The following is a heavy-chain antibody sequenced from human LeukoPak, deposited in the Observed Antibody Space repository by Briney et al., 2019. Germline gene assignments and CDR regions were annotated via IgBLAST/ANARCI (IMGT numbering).Heavy chain of an antibody. D-gene: IGHD6-13*01. CDR3: AKISSWYALDY. V-gene: IGHV3-53*01. CDR2: IYSGGST. CDR1: GFTVSSNY. Sequence: GGSLRLSCAASGFTVSSNYMCWVRQAPGKGLEWVSVIYSGGSTYYADSVKGRFTISRDNSKNTLYLQMNSLRAEDTAVYYCAKISSWYALDYWGQGTLVTVSS. J-gene: IGHJ4*02.